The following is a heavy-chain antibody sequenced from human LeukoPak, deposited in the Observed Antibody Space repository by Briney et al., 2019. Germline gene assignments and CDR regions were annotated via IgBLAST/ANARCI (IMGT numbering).Heavy chain of an antibody. CDR2: IYHSGST. D-gene: IGHD4-11*01. V-gene: IGHV4-38-2*02. Sequence: SETLSLTCTVSGYSISSGYYWGWIRQPPGKGLEWIGSIYHSGSTYYNPSLKSRVTISIDTSKNLFSLNLSSVTAADTAVYYCARDDYGNYADYYFDYWGQGTLVTVSS. CDR3: ARDDYGNYADYYFDY. J-gene: IGHJ4*02. CDR1: GYSISSGYY.